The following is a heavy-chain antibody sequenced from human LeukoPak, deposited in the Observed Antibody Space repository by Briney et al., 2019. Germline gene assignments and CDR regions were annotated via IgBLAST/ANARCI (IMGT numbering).Heavy chain of an antibody. CDR2: IISSSSYI. J-gene: IGHJ4*02. CDR3: AWRYGSRSYYDY. V-gene: IGHV3-21*01. CDR1: GFTFSSYS. Sequence: GGALRLSCSASGFTFSSYSMNLVRQAPGKGLEWVSSIISSSSYIYYADSVKGRFTIFRDNAKNSRYLQMNSLRAEDTVVSYCAWRYGSRSYYDYWGKGPMVTVSS. D-gene: IGHD3-10*01.